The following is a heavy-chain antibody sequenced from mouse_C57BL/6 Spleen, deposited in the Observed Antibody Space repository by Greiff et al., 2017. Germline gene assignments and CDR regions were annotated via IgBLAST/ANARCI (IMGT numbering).Heavy chain of an antibody. CDR2: ISNGGGST. V-gene: IGHV5-12*01. CDR1: GFTFSDYY. Sequence: EVKLMESGGGLVQPGGSLKLSCAASGFTFSDYYMYWVRQTPEKRLEWVAYISNGGGSTYYTDNVKGRFTISRDNAKNTLYLQMSRLMSEDTAMYYCATGGSSYRDAMDYWGQGTSVTVSS. J-gene: IGHJ4*01. CDR3: ATGGSSYRDAMDY. D-gene: IGHD1-1*01.